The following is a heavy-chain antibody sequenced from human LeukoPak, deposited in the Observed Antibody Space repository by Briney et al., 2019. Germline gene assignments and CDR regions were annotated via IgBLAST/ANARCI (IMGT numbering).Heavy chain of an antibody. Sequence: GGSLRLSCAASGFTVSSNYMSWVRQAPGKGLEWVSVIYSGGSTYYADSVKGRFTISRDNSKNTLYLQMNSLRAEDTAVYYCATGCYYYYYGMDVWGQGTTVTVSS. J-gene: IGHJ6*02. CDR2: IYSGGST. V-gene: IGHV3-66*01. D-gene: IGHD4/OR15-4a*01. CDR1: GFTVSSNY. CDR3: ATGCYYYYYGMDV.